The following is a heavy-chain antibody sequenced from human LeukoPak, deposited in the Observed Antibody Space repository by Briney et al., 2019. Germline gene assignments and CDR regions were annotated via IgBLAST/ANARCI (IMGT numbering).Heavy chain of an antibody. CDR3: AKERFRALDP. D-gene: IGHD3-3*01. CDR2: ISGSGDAR. J-gene: IGHJ5*02. Sequence: GGSLRLSCTGSGFTFSSYAMTWVRQAPGKGLEWVSTISGSGDARYYADSVKGRFTISRDNPINTLYLQTSSLRAEDTALYYCAKERFRALDPWGQGTLVSVAS. CDR1: GFTFSSYA. V-gene: IGHV3-23*01.